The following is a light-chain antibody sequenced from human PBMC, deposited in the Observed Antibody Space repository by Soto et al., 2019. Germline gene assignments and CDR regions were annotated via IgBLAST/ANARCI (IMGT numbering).Light chain of an antibody. CDR1: QSVSSNF. Sequence: EIVLTQSPGTLSLSPGERATLSCRASQSVSSNFLAWYQEKPGQAPRLLIYGPSSRATGIPDRFSGSGSGTDFSLTISRLEPEDFAVYYCRQYGYSLGFAFGGGTKVEIK. J-gene: IGKJ4*01. CDR2: GPS. CDR3: RQYGYSLGFA. V-gene: IGKV3-20*01.